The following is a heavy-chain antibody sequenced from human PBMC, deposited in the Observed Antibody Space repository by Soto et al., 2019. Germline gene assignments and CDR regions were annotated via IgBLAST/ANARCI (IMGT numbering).Heavy chain of an antibody. CDR3: APVGATDAFDI. CDR2: IYYSGST. D-gene: IGHD1-26*01. CDR1: GGSISSSSYY. Sequence: SETLSLTCTVSGGSISSSSYYWGWIRQPPGKGLEWIGSIYYSGSTYYNPSLKSRVTISVDTSKNQFSLKLSSVTAADTAVYYCAPVGATDAFDIWGQGTMVTVSS. J-gene: IGHJ3*02. V-gene: IGHV4-39*01.